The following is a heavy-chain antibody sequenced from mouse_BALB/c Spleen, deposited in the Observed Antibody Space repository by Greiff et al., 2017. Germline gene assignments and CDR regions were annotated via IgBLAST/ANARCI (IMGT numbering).Heavy chain of an antibody. D-gene: IGHD1-1*01. CDR2: INPYYGST. Sequence: EVQLQQTGPELVKPGASVKISCKASGYSFTDYIMLWVKQSHGKSLEWIGNINPYYGSTSYNLKFKGKATLTVDKSSSTAYMQLNSLTSEDSAVYYCAIYYYGSSYAMDYWGQGTSVTVSS. CDR3: AIYYYGSSYAMDY. J-gene: IGHJ4*01. V-gene: IGHV1-39*01. CDR1: GYSFTDYI.